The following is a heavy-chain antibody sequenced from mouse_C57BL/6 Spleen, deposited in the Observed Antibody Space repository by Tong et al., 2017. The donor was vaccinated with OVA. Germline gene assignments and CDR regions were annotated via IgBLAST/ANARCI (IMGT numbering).Heavy chain of an antibody. J-gene: IGHJ4*01. CDR1: GYTFTDYN. CDR2: INPNNGGT. V-gene: IGHV1-18*01. D-gene: IGHD2-14*01. CDR3: ARKAYYRAMDY. Sequence: EVQLQESGPELVKPGASVKIPCKASGYTFTDYNMDWVKQSHGKSLEWIGDINPNNGGTSYNQKFKGKATLTVDKSSSTAYMELRSLTSEDSAVYYCARKAYYRAMDYWGQGTSVTVSS.